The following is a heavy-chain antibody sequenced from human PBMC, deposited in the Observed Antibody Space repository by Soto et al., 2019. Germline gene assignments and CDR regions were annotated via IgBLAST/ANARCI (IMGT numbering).Heavy chain of an antibody. J-gene: IGHJ5*02. V-gene: IGHV4-59*08. D-gene: IGHD3-22*01. CDR3: ARAVGVVIDNWFDP. CDR1: GVSISSFY. CDR2: IYYSGST. Sequence: SETLSLTCTVSGVSISSFYWSWIRQPPGKGLEWIGYIYYSGSTNYSPSLKSRLTISVDTSKNQFSLKLSSVTAADTAVYYCARAVGVVIDNWFDPWGQGTLVTVSS.